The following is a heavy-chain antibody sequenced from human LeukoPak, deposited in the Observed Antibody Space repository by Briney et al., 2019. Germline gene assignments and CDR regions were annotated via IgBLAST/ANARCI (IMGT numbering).Heavy chain of an antibody. CDR3: AREADNLGYAFDI. CDR1: GGSISSGGYS. CDR2: IYHSGST. D-gene: IGHD1-1*01. Sequence: SETLSLTCAVSGGSISSGGYSWSWIRQPPGKGLEWIGYIYHSGSTYYNPSLKSRVTISVDRSKNQFSLKLSSVTAADTAVYYCAREADNLGYAFDIWGQGTMVTASS. V-gene: IGHV4-30-2*01. J-gene: IGHJ3*02.